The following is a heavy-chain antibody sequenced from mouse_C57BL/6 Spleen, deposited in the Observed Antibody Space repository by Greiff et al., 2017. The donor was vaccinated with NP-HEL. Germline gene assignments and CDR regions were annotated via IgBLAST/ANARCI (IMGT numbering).Heavy chain of an antibody. D-gene: IGHD2-4*01. CDR3: TRDDYGWYFDV. V-gene: IGHV1-15*01. J-gene: IGHJ1*03. CDR1: GYTFTDYE. CDR2: IDPETGGT. Sequence: QVQLKESGAELVRPGASVTLSCKASGYTFTDYEMHWVKQTPVHGLEWIGAIDPETGGTAYNQKFKGKAILTADKSSSTAYMELRSLTSEDSAVYYCTRDDYGWYFDVWGTGTTVTVSS.